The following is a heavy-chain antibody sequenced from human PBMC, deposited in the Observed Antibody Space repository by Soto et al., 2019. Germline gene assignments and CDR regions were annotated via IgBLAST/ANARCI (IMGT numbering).Heavy chain of an antibody. CDR3: ARDMGFGLSDY. Sequence: ASVKVSCKASGGTFSSYTISWVRQAPGQGLEWMGRIIPILGIANYAQKFQGRVTITADKSISTAYMELSSLRSEDTAVYYCARDMGFGLSDYWGQGTLVTVSS. D-gene: IGHD3-10*01. CDR1: GGTFSSYT. J-gene: IGHJ4*02. V-gene: IGHV1-69*04. CDR2: IIPILGIA.